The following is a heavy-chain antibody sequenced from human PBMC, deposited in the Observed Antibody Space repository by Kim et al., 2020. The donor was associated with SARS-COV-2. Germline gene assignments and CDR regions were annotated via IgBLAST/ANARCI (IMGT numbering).Heavy chain of an antibody. Sequence: SIKYYTDSVEGRFTSSRDNAKNSLYLRMDGLRDEDTAVYYCAAAVASDFWGQGTLVTVSS. J-gene: IGHJ4*02. D-gene: IGHD6-19*01. V-gene: IGHV3-48*02. CDR3: AAAVASDF. CDR2: SIK.